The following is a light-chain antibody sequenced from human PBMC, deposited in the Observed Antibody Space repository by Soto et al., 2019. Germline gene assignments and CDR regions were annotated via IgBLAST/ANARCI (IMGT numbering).Light chain of an antibody. J-gene: IGLJ2*01. CDR3: AAWDGSLKGVV. Sequence: QLVLTQAPSASGTPGQRVTISCSGSSSNIGSNTVNWYQQLPGTAPRLLIYDNNQWPSGVPDRFSGSKSGTSASLAISGLQSDDEADYYCAAWDGSLKGVVFGGGTQLTVL. V-gene: IGLV1-44*01. CDR2: DNN. CDR1: SSNIGSNT.